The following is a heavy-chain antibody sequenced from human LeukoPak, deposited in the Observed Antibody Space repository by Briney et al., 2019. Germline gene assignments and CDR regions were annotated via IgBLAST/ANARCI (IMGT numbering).Heavy chain of an antibody. Sequence: ASVKVSCKASGYAFTIYYIHWVRQAPGQGLEWMGLINPSGGSTNYAQKFQGRVTMTRDMSTSTVYMELSSLRSEDTAVYYCARDGEYYYGSGSYSWFDPWGQGTLVTVSS. CDR2: INPSGGST. J-gene: IGHJ5*02. CDR1: GYAFTIYY. CDR3: ARDGEYYYGSGSYSWFDP. V-gene: IGHV1-46*01. D-gene: IGHD3-10*01.